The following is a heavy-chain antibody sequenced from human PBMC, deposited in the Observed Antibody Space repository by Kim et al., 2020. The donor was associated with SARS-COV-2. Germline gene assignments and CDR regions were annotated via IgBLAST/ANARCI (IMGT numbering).Heavy chain of an antibody. D-gene: IGHD2-2*01. CDR2: ISAYNGDT. CDR3: AREAYCSRRSCYQNFQH. J-gene: IGHJ1*01. Sequence: ASVKVSCKASGYTFTNYVINWVRQAPGQGLEWMGWISAYNGDTNYAQKLQGRVTMTTDTSTSTAFMELRSLRSDDTAMYYCAREAYCSRRSCYQNFQHWGQGTLVTVSS. V-gene: IGHV1-18*01. CDR1: GYTFTNYV.